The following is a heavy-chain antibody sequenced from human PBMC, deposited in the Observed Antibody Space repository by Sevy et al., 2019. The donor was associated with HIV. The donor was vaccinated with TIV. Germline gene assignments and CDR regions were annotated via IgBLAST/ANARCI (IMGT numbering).Heavy chain of an antibody. D-gene: IGHD6-19*01. CDR3: ARDRGEQWLVYFDY. V-gene: IGHV1-18*01. CDR2: ISAHNGNT. CDR1: GYTFTSYG. J-gene: IGHJ4*02. Sequence: ASVKVSCKASGYTFTSYGISWVRQAPGQGLEWMGWISAHNGNTNYAQKLQGRVTMTTDTSTSTAYMELRSLRSDDTAVYYCARDRGEQWLVYFDYWGQGTLVTVSS.